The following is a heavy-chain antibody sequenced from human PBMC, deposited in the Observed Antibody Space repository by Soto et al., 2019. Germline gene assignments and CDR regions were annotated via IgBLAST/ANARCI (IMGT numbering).Heavy chain of an antibody. J-gene: IGHJ6*01. CDR2: ISGSGHNT. D-gene: IGHD5-12*01. V-gene: IGHV3-23*01. CDR3: VTLGYSVYDCTCPSGYYFFIGVDA. Sequence: PGESLKISCAASGFSFIDFAMSWVRQAPGKGLEWVSAISGSGHNTYYTESLKGRFTISRDNSKNTLSLQVKSLRAEDTAVYYCVTLGYSVYDCTCPSGYYFFIGVDAWGPGTTGTV. CDR1: GFSFIDFA.